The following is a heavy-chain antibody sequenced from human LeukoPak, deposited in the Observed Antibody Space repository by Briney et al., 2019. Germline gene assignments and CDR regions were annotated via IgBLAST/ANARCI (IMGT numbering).Heavy chain of an antibody. Sequence: KPGGSLRLSCAAAGFSFSDNYMSWIRQAPGKGLEWVSYISSSGGIKYYADSVKGRFTISRDNAKNSLYLQMNSLRAEDTAVYYCAKSRTGYGPFLGRYDYWGQGTLVTVSS. CDR3: AKSRTGYGPFLGRYDY. D-gene: IGHD3-16*01. CDR1: GFSFSDNY. CDR2: ISSSGGIK. V-gene: IGHV3-11*01. J-gene: IGHJ4*02.